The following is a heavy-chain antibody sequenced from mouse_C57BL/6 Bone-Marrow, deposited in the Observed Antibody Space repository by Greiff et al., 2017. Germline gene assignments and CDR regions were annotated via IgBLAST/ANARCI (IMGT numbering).Heavy chain of an antibody. V-gene: IGHV1-78*01. J-gene: IGHJ3*01. D-gene: IGHD1-1*01. CDR1: GYTFTDHT. CDR2: IYPRDGST. CDR3: ARGGIIYSWFAY. Sequence: VQLQQSDAELVKPGASVKISCKVSGYTFTDHTIHWMKQRPEQGREWIGYIYPRDGSTKYNEKFKGKATLTADKTASTAHMQRNSLTSEDSAVYFCARGGIIYSWFAYWGQGTLVTVSA.